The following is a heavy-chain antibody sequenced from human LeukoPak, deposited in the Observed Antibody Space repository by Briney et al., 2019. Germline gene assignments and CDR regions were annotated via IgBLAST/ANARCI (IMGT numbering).Heavy chain of an antibody. V-gene: IGHV3-33*06. D-gene: IGHD4-17*01. CDR3: AKPGDDYGDSGYFDY. CDR2: IWYDGSNK. CDR1: GFTFSSYG. Sequence: GGSLRLSCAASGFTFSSYGMHWVRQAPGKGLEWVAVIWYDGSNKYYADSVKGRFTISRDNSKNTLYLQMNSLRAEDTAVYYCAKPGDDYGDSGYFDYWGLGTLVTVSS. J-gene: IGHJ4*02.